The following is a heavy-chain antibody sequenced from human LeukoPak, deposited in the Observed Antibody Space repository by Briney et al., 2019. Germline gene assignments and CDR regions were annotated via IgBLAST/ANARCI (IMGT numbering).Heavy chain of an antibody. CDR2: IWYDGSNK. V-gene: IGHV3-33*06. D-gene: IGHD1-1*01. J-gene: IGHJ4*02. CDR1: GFTFSSYG. CDR3: AKDFRTNWNYFDY. Sequence: GGSLRLSCAASGFTFSSYGMHWVRQAPGMGLEWVAVIWYDGSNKYYADSVKGRFTISRDNSKNTLYLQMNSLRAEDTAVYYCAKDFRTNWNYFDYWGQGTLVTVSS.